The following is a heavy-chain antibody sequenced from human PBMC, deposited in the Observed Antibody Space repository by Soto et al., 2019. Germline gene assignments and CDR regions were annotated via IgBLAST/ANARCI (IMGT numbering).Heavy chain of an antibody. V-gene: IGHV4-4*02. CDR1: SRSISSSNW. J-gene: IGHJ4*02. CDR3: AANGLYCLDY. D-gene: IGHD1-26*01. Sequence: QVQLQESDPGLVKPSGTLSLTCAVSSRSISSSNWWSWVRQPPGKGLEWIGEIYHSGSANYNPSLKSRVTISVDKSNNQFSLRLSSVTAADTAIYYCAANGLYCLDYWGQGTQVTVSS. CDR2: IYHSGSA.